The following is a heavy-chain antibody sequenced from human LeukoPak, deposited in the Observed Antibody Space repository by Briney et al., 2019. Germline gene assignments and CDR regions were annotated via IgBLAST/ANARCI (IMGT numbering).Heavy chain of an antibody. CDR3: AKTIAVAGTSIWFDP. V-gene: IGHV1-69*13. CDR2: IIPIFGTA. J-gene: IGHJ5*02. D-gene: IGHD6-19*01. Sequence: GASVKVSCKASGGTFSSYPISWVRQAPGQGLEWMGGIIPIFGTADYAQKFQGRVTITADESTSTAYIELSSLRSEDTALYYCAKTIAVAGTSIWFDPWGQGALVTVSS. CDR1: GGTFSSYP.